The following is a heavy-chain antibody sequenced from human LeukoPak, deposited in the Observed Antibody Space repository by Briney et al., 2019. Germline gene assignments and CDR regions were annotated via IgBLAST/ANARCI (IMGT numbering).Heavy chain of an antibody. D-gene: IGHD4-17*01. V-gene: IGHV4-39*01. CDR2: INYSGST. CDR1: GGFISSSGSC. Sequence: PSETLSLICIVSGGFISSSGSCGGWVRRPPAKGRGWFGNINYSGSTYYNPSLTSRVTISVDRSKNQFSLQLTSVTAADTAVYYCASLPTGYPNWFDPWGQGTLVTVSS. CDR3: ASLPTGYPNWFDP. J-gene: IGHJ5*02.